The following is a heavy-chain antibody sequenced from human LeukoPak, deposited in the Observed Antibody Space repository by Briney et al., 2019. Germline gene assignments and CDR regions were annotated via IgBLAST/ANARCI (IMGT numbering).Heavy chain of an antibody. Sequence: SETLSLTCAVYGGSFSGYYWSWIRQPPGKGLEWIGEINHSGSTNYNPSLKSRVTISVDTSKNQFSPKLSSVIAADTAVYYCASSPTMGLNWFDPWGQGTLVTVSS. CDR3: ASSPTMGLNWFDP. D-gene: IGHD5-24*01. J-gene: IGHJ5*02. CDR2: INHSGST. CDR1: GGSFSGYY. V-gene: IGHV4-34*01.